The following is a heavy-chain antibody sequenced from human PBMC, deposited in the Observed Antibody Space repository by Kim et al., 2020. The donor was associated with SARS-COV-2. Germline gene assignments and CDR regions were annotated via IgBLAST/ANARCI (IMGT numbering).Heavy chain of an antibody. CDR3: ARQAVAGSFDY. Sequence: TNTAQNFQGTVTMTTDTYTSTAYMELRSLRSEDTAVYYCARQAVAGSFDYWGQGTLVTVSS. D-gene: IGHD6-19*01. V-gene: IGHV1-18*01. J-gene: IGHJ4*02. CDR2: T.